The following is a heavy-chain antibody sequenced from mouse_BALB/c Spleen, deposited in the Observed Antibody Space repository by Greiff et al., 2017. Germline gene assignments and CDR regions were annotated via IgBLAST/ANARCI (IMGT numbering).Heavy chain of an antibody. CDR1: GFSLTSYG. V-gene: IGHV2-9*02. J-gene: IGHJ4*01. Sequence: QVQLQQSGPGLVAPSQSLSITCPVSGFSLTSYGVHWVRQPPGKGLEWLGVIWAGGSTNYNSALMSRLSISKDNSKSQVFLKMNSLQTDDTAMYYCARDCYDYDRNAMDYWGQGTSVTVSS. CDR2: IWAGGST. CDR3: ARDCYDYDRNAMDY. D-gene: IGHD2-4*01.